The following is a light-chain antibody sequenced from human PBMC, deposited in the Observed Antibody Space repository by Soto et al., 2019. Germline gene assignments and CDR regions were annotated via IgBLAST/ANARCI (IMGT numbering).Light chain of an antibody. Sequence: QSALTQPASVSESPGQSITISCTGTSSDVGGYSYVSWYQLHPGKAPKLIIYDVTNRPSGVSNRFSGSKSGNTASLTISGLQAEDESVYYCSSYTSSSTWVFGGGTKLTVL. CDR1: SSDVGGYSY. CDR3: SSYTSSSTWV. CDR2: DVT. J-gene: IGLJ3*02. V-gene: IGLV2-14*03.